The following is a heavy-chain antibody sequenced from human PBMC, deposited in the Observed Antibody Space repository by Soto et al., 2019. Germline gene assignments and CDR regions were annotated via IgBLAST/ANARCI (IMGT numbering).Heavy chain of an antibody. CDR1: GDSVSSNSAA. D-gene: IGHD1-1*01. Sequence: QSPTLSLTCAISGDSVSSNSAAWNWIRQSPSRGLEWLGRTYYRSKWYNDYAVSVKSRITINPDTSKNQFSLQLNSVTPEDTAVYYCAREREGWETAIGGYYYYYMDVWGKGTTVTVSS. V-gene: IGHV6-1*01. CDR2: TYYRSKWYN. CDR3: AREREGWETAIGGYYYYYMDV. J-gene: IGHJ6*03.